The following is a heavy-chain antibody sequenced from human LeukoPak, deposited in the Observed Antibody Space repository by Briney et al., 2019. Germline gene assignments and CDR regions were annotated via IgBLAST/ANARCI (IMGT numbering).Heavy chain of an antibody. D-gene: IGHD4-17*01. CDR2: IVFDGSKK. Sequence: GGSLRLSCAASGFTFSNFGIHWVRQAPGKGLEWVSFIVFDGSKKFYADSVKGRFIISRDNAKNTLYLQMNSLRAEDTAVYYCARARSESPRSFDYWGQGTLVTVSS. J-gene: IGHJ4*02. V-gene: IGHV3-30*02. CDR1: GFTFSNFG. CDR3: ARARSESPRSFDY.